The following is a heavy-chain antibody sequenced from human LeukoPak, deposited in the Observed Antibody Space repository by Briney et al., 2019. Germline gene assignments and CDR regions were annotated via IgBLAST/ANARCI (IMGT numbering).Heavy chain of an antibody. CDR2: INAGNGNT. D-gene: IGHD3-3*01. J-gene: IGHJ6*02. CDR3: AREHDFLSGYGMDV. Sequence: GASVKVSCKTSGFTFTTYAIQWVRQAPGQRLEWMGWINAGNGNTKYSQNFQSRVTITRDTSASTAYMELSSLRSEDTAVYYCAREHDFLSGYGMDVWGQGTTVTVSS. CDR1: GFTFTTYA. V-gene: IGHV1-3*01.